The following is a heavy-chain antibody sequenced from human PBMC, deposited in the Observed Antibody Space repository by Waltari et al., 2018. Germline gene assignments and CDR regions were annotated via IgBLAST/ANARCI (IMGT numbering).Heavy chain of an antibody. Sequence: EVQLVESGGGLVQPGGSLRLSCAASGFTFSSYWMHWVRQAPGKGLVWVSGIKRDGSSTSYADSVKGRFTISRDNAKNTLYLQMNSLRAEDTAVYYCARDHSSSWYGENWFDPWGQGTLVTVSS. CDR1: GFTFSSYW. V-gene: IGHV3-74*01. CDR2: IKRDGSST. CDR3: ARDHSSSWYGENWFDP. D-gene: IGHD6-13*01. J-gene: IGHJ5*02.